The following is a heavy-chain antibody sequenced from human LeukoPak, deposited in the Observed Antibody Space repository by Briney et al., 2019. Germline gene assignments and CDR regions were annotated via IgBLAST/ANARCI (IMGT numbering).Heavy chain of an antibody. V-gene: IGHV4-31*03. CDR1: GGSISSGGYY. CDR2: IYYSGST. Sequence: PSQTLSLTCTVSGGSISSGGYYWSWIRQHPGKGLEWIGYIYYSGSTYYNPSLKSRVTISVDTSKNQFSLKLSSVTAADTAVYYCARTYTGIVVVPAAKSLRWDWFDPWGQGTLVTVSS. J-gene: IGHJ5*02. CDR3: ARTYTGIVVVPAAKSLRWDWFDP. D-gene: IGHD2-2*01.